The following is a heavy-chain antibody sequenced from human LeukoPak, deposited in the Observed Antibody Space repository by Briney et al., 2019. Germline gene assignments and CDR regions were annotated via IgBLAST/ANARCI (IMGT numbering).Heavy chain of an antibody. J-gene: IGHJ6*02. V-gene: IGHV1-2*02. CDR1: GYTFTGYY. CDR3: AREISDCSGGSCYIGEYYYYYGMDV. Sequence: ASVKVSCKASGYTFTGYYMHWVRQAPGQGLEWMGWINPNSGGTNYAQKFQGRVTMTRDTSISTAYMELSRLTSDDTAVYYCAREISDCSGGSCYIGEYYYYYGMDVWGQGTTVTVSS. D-gene: IGHD2-15*01. CDR2: INPNSGGT.